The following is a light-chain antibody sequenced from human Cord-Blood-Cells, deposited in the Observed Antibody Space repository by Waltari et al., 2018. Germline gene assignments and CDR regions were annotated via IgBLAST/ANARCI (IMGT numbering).Light chain of an antibody. Sequence: DVQMTQSPSTLSASVGDRVTITYRASQSISSWLAWYQQKPGKAPNLLFYKASSLESGVPSRFSGSGSGTEFTLTISSLQPDDFATYYCQQYNSYWTFGQGTKVEIK. V-gene: IGKV1-5*03. CDR3: QQYNSYWT. CDR2: KAS. J-gene: IGKJ1*01. CDR1: QSISSW.